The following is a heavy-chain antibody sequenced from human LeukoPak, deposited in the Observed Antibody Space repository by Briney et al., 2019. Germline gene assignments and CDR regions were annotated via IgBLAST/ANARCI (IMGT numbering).Heavy chain of an antibody. D-gene: IGHD6-19*01. CDR1: GYTFTSYG. CDR3: ARGPTTRIAVALRHTSNWFDP. Sequence: ASVNVSCKASGYTFTSYGIRWVRQAPGQGLEWMGWGSAYKGNTNYAQKLQGRVTMTTDTSTSTAYMELRSLRSDDTAVYYCARGPTTRIAVALRHTSNWFDPWGQGTLVTVSS. J-gene: IGHJ5*02. CDR2: GSAYKGNT. V-gene: IGHV1-18*01.